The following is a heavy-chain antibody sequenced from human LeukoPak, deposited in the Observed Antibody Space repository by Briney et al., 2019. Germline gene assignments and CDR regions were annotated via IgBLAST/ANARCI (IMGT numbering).Heavy chain of an antibody. J-gene: IGHJ4*02. D-gene: IGHD2-15*01. V-gene: IGHV3-23*01. CDR3: SNGIIPSAYSYIDF. CDR1: GFTFSSYA. CDR2: ISGSGGST. Sequence: GGSLRLSCAASGFTFSSYAMSWVRQAPGKGLEWVSAISGSGGSTYYADSVKGRFTISRDNSKNTLYLQMISLRAEDTALYYCSNGIIPSAYSYIDFWGQGTLVTFSS.